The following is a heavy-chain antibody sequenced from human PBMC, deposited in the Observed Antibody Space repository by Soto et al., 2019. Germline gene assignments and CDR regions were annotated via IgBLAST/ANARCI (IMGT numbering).Heavy chain of an antibody. CDR3: ATGIAAATDFDY. J-gene: IGHJ4*02. D-gene: IGHD6-13*01. V-gene: IGHV3-30*03. CDR2: ISYDGSNK. Sequence: QVQLVESGGGVVQPGRSLRLSCAASGFTFSSYGMHWVRQAPGKGLEWVAVISYDGSNKDYADSVKGRFTISRDNSKNTLYLQMNSLRAEDTAVYYCATGIAAATDFDYWGQGTLVTVSS. CDR1: GFTFSSYG.